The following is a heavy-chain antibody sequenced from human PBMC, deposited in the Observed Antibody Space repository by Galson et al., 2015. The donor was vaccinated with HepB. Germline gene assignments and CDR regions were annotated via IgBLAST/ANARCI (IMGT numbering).Heavy chain of an antibody. J-gene: IGHJ4*02. V-gene: IGHV3-23*01. CDR2: ISGSGGST. CDR1: GFTFSSYA. D-gene: IGHD3-3*01. CDR3: AKSAEWLSSFDY. Sequence: SLRLSCAASGFTFSSYAMSWVRQAPGKGLEWVSAISGSGGSTYYADSVKGRSTISRDNSKNTLYLQMNSLRAEDTAVYYCAKSAEWLSSFDYWGQGTLVTVSS.